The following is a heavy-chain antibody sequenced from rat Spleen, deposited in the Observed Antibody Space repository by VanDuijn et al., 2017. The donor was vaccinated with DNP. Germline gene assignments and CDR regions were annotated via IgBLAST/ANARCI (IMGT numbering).Heavy chain of an antibody. CDR3: ATGLGDY. CDR1: GITFSDHN. CDR2: ISYEGSST. V-gene: IGHV5-7*01. J-gene: IGHJ2*01. Sequence: EVQLVESGGGLVQPGRSLKLSCAASGITFSDHNMAWVRQAPKTSLEWVATISYEGSSTYYGDSVKGRFTISRDNAKNTLYLQMDSLRSEDTATYYCATGLGDYWGQGVMVTVSS. D-gene: IGHD4-6*01.